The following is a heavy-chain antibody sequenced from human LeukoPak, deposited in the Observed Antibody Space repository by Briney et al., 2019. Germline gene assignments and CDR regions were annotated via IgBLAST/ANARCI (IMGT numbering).Heavy chain of an antibody. CDR1: GFTFDDYG. J-gene: IGHJ4*02. CDR3: ARGYWNFDY. V-gene: IGHV3-20*04. D-gene: IGHD2-21*01. Sequence: GGSLRLSCAASGFTFDDYGMSWVRQAPGKGLEWVSGINWSGGSTGYGDSVKGRFTISRDNAKNSLFLQMNSLRVEDTAVYYCARGYWNFDYWGQGTLVTVSS. CDR2: INWSGGST.